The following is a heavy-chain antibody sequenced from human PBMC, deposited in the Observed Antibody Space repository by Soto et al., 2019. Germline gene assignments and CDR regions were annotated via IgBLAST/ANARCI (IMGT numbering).Heavy chain of an antibody. V-gene: IGHV1-8*01. D-gene: IGHD4-4*01. CDR2: MDPKTGNT. CDR1: GYSFTSYD. CDR3: ARGAVTNLYYYYYGMDV. Sequence: GSVKVSCKASGYSFTSYDINWVRQATGQGLEWMGWMDPKTGNTDYGQKFQGRVTMTRNTSISTAYMELSSLTSEDTAVYYCARGAVTNLYYYYYGMDVWGQGTTVTVSS. J-gene: IGHJ6*02.